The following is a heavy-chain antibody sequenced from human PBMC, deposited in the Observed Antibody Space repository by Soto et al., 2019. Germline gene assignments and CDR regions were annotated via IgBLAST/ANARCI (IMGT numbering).Heavy chain of an antibody. CDR1: GFTFDDYA. D-gene: IGHD2-2*01. Sequence: GGSLRLSCAASGFTFDDYAMHWVRQAPGKGLEWVSGISWNSGSIGYADSVKGRFTISRDNAKNSLYLRMNVLRAEDTALYYCAYCSSTSCYRLSSPGAFDIWGQGTMVTVSS. CDR3: AYCSSTSCYRLSSPGAFDI. V-gene: IGHV3-9*01. CDR2: ISWNSGSI. J-gene: IGHJ3*02.